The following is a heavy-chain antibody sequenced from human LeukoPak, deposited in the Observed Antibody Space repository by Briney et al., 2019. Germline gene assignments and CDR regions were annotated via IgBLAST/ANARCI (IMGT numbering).Heavy chain of an antibody. D-gene: IGHD3-22*01. J-gene: IGHJ5*02. V-gene: IGHV1-69*13. CDR1: GGTFSSYA. CDR3: ARDSSGYYNWFDP. Sequence: ASVKVSCKASGGTFSSYAISWVRQAPGQGLEWMGGIIPIFGTANYAQKFQGRVTITADESTSTAYMELSSLRSEDTAVYYCARDSSGYYNWFDPWGQGTLVTVSP. CDR2: IIPIFGTA.